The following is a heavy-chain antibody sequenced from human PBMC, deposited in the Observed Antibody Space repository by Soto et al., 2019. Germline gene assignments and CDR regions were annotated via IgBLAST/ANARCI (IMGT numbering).Heavy chain of an antibody. J-gene: IGHJ5*02. CDR2: IHPGVST. V-gene: IGHV4-34*01. Sequence: SETLSLTCAVYGESCRGYYGVWTGQPRGSGLELIGEIHPGVSTDFEPSVQTRVTIARDGSKSELSLKLSSVTAADTAIYYWARGGDDSKVGRTWGQGTLVT. D-gene: IGHD1-26*01. CDR1: GESCRGYY. CDR3: ARGGDDSKVGRT.